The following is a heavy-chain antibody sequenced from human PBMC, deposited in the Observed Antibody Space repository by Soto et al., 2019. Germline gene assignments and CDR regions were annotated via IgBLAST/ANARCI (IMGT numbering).Heavy chain of an antibody. V-gene: IGHV4-61*01. D-gene: IGHD4-17*01. CDR3: ARGAGTTVTTYTDY. CDR1: GGSVSSGSYY. CDR2: IYYSGST. Sequence: QVQLQESGPGLVKPSETLSLTCTASGGSVSSGSYYWSWIRQPPGKGLEWIGYIYYSGSTNYNPSLKSRVTISVDTSKNQFSLKLSSVTAADTAVYYCARGAGTTVTTYTDYWGQGTLVTVSS. J-gene: IGHJ4*02.